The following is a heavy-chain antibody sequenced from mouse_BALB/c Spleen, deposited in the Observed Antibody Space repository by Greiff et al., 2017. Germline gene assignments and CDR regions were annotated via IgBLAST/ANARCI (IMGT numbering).Heavy chain of an antibody. CDR2: IDPANGNT. Sequence: EVKLVESGAELVKPGASVKLSCTASGFNIKDTYMHWVKQRPEQGLEWIGRIDPANGNTKYDPKFQGKATITADTSSNTAYLQLSSLTSEDTAVYYCARGYRYFDVWGAGTTVTVSS. J-gene: IGHJ1*01. CDR1: GFNIKDTY. V-gene: IGHV14-3*02. CDR3: ARGYRYFDV.